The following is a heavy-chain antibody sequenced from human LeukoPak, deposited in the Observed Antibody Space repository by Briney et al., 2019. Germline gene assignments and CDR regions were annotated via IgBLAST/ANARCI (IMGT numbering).Heavy chain of an antibody. V-gene: IGHV4-4*09. J-gene: IGHJ4*02. CDR2: IYTSGST. CDR1: GGSISSYY. CDR3: ARLMGFTAVVTPWYFNY. D-gene: IGHD4-23*01. Sequence: SETLSLTCTVSGGSISSYYWSWIRQPPGKGLEWIGYIYTSGSTNYNPSLKSRVTISVDTSKNQFSLKLSSVTAADTAVYYCARLMGFTAVVTPWYFNYWGQGTLVTVSS.